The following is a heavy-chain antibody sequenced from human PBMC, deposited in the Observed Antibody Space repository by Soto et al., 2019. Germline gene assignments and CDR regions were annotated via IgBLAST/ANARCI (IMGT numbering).Heavy chain of an antibody. CDR1: GYTFTSYA. V-gene: IGHV1-3*01. CDR3: ARWGAVAGTFNY. Sequence: GASVKVSCKASGYTFTSYAMHWVRQAPGQRLEWMGWINAGNGNTKYSQKFQGRVTITRDTSASTAYMELSSLRSEDTAVYYCARWGAVAGTFNYWGQGTLVTVSS. J-gene: IGHJ4*02. CDR2: INAGNGNT. D-gene: IGHD6-19*01.